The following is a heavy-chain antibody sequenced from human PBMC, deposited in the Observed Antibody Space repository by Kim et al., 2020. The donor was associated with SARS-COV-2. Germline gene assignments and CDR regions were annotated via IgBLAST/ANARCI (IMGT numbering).Heavy chain of an antibody. D-gene: IGHD6-6*01. CDR1: GGSISSSSYY. J-gene: IGHJ3*02. CDR3: ARSYSSSSPDAFDI. V-gene: IGHV4-39*01. CDR2: IYYSGST. Sequence: SETLSLTCTVSGGSISSSSYYWGWIRQPPGMGLEWIGSIYYSGSTYHNPSLKSRVTISVDTSKNRFSLKLSSVTAADTAVYYCARSYSSSSPDAFDIWGQGTMVTVSS.